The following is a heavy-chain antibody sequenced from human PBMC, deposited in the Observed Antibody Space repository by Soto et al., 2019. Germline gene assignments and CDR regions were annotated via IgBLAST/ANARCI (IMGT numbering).Heavy chain of an antibody. CDR1: GGTFSSYA. V-gene: IGHV1-69*01. CDR3: ARGEGGRRDAFDL. CDR2: IIPIFGTA. D-gene: IGHD3-16*01. J-gene: IGHJ3*01. Sequence: QVQLVQSGAEVKKPGSSVKVSCKASGGTFSSYAISWVRQAPGQGLEWMGGIIPIFGTASYAQKFQGRVTVTADEFTSPAYMELSSLRSEDTAGYYCARGEGGRRDAFDLWGQGTMVTVSS.